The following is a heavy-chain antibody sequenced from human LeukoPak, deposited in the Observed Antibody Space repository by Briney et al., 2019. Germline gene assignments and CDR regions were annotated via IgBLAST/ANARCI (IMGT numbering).Heavy chain of an antibody. D-gene: IGHD3-22*01. CDR2: IIPIFGTA. CDR3: ARDRRYYDSSGYYRPDAFDI. J-gene: IGHJ3*02. V-gene: IGHV1-69*13. Sequence: SVKVSCKASGYTFTGYYMHWVRQAPGQGLEWMGGIIPIFGTANYAQKFQGRVTITADESTSTAYMELSSLRSEDTAVYYCARDRRYYDSSGYYRPDAFDIWGQGTMVTVSS. CDR1: GYTFTGYY.